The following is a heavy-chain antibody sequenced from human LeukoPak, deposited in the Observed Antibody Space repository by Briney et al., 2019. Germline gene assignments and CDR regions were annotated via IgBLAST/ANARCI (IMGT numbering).Heavy chain of an antibody. J-gene: IGHJ4*02. CDR2: INPSGGST. CDR1: GYTFTSYY. V-gene: IGHV1-46*01. CDR3: ARVRAAAGDVGDY. Sequence: ASVKVSCKASGYTFTSYYMHWVRQAPGQGLEWMGIINPSGGSTSYAQKFQGRVTITRNTSISTAYMELSSLRSEDTAVYYCARVRAAAGDVGDYWGQGTLVTVSS. D-gene: IGHD6-25*01.